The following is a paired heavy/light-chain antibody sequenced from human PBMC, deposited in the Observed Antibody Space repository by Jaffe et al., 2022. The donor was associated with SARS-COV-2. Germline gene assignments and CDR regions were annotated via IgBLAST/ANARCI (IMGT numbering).Light chain of an antibody. CDR1: QSVSSSY. CDR3: QQYGSSRFT. Sequence: EIVLTQSPGTLSLSPGERATLSCRASQSVSSSYLAWYQQKPGQAPRLLIYGASSRATGIPDRFSGSGSGTDFTLTISRLEPEDFAVYYCQQYGSSRFTFGPGTKVDIK. V-gene: IGKV3-20*01. J-gene: IGKJ3*01. CDR2: GAS.
Heavy chain of an antibody. CDR1: GYTLTELS. D-gene: IGHD5-12*01. V-gene: IGHV1-24*01. CDR2: FDPEDGET. CDR3: AIPSAKVGGYSGYDFDY. J-gene: IGHJ4*02. Sequence: QVQLVQSGAEVKKPGASVKVSCKVSGYTLTELSMHWVRQAPGKGLEWMGGFDPEDGETIYAQKFQGRVTMTEDTSTDTAYMELSSLRSEDTAVYYCAIPSAKVGGYSGYDFDYWGQGTLVTVSS.